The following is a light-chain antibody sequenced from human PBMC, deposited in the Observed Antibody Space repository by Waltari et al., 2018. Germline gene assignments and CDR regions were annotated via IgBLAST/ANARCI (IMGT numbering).Light chain of an antibody. CDR3: SSYATGNTVV. J-gene: IGLJ3*02. Sequence: QSGLTQPASVSASPGQSLTISCSGTSSAVGGYDYVSWYQQRPGEAPKLIFYAVSGRASGISKRFSASKSGSTAYLTISGLQADDEGDYFCSSYATGNTVVFGGGTKVTVL. CDR2: AVS. V-gene: IGLV2-14*03. CDR1: SSAVGGYDY.